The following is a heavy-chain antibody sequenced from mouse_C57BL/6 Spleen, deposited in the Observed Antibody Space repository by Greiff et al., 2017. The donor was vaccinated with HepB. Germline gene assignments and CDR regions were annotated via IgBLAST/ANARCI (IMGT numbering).Heavy chain of an antibody. Sequence: VQLVESGPGLVQPSQSLSITCTVSGFSLTSYGVHWVRQSPGKGLEWLGVIWSGGSTDYNAAFISRLSISKDNSKSQVFFKMNSLQADDTAIYYCARKGSYYGSSYWYFDVWGTGTTVTVSS. CDR1: GFSLTSYG. CDR3: ARKGSYYGSSYWYFDV. CDR2: IWSGGST. J-gene: IGHJ1*03. V-gene: IGHV2-2*01. D-gene: IGHD1-1*01.